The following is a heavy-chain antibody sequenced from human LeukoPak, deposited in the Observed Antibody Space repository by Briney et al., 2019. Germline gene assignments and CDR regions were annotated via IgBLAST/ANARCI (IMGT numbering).Heavy chain of an antibody. D-gene: IGHD3-22*01. J-gene: IGHJ4*02. CDR2: ISSSGSTI. V-gene: IGHV3-11*04. CDR3: ARDAAYYDSSGYLDY. Sequence: GGSLRLSCAASGFTSSDYYMSWIRQAPGKGLEWVSYISSSGSTIYYADSVKARFTISRDNAKNSLYLQMNSLRAEDTAVYYCARDAAYYDSSGYLDYWGQGTLVTVSS. CDR1: GFTSSDYY.